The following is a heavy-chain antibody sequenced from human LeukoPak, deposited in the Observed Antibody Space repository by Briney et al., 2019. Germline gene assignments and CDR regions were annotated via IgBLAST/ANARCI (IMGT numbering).Heavy chain of an antibody. D-gene: IGHD3-22*01. CDR1: NWSLSAYY. Sequence: PSETLSLTCAVYNWSLSAYYWSWIRQPPGKGLEWIGEVNHSGSTNYKPSLKSRVTISMDTSKNQFSLRLSSLTAADTAVHYCASGYYLLEYWGQGTLVTVSS. CDR3: ASGYYLLEY. CDR2: VNHSGST. V-gene: IGHV4-34*01. J-gene: IGHJ4*02.